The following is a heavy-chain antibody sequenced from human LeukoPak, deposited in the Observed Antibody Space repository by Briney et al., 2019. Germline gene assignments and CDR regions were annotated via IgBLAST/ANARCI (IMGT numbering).Heavy chain of an antibody. CDR2: INPSGGST. CDR3: ARDYNPLRTTSGIDY. D-gene: IGHD1-1*01. V-gene: IGHV1-46*01. J-gene: IGHJ4*02. Sequence: GASVEVSCKASGYTFTSYYMHWVRQAPGQGLEWMGIINPSGGSTSYAQKFQGRVTMTRDTSTSTVYMELSSLRSEDTAVYYCARDYNPLRTTSGIDYWGQGTLVTVSS. CDR1: GYTFTSYY.